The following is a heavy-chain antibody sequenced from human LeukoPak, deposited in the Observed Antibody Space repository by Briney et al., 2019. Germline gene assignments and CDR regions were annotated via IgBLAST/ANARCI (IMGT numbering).Heavy chain of an antibody. CDR3: ARVSLVGGVIVTPAFDI. J-gene: IGHJ3*02. D-gene: IGHD3-16*02. CDR1: GGSISSYY. V-gene: IGHV4-59*01. CDR2: IYYSGST. Sequence: SETLSLTCTVSGGSISSYYWSWIRQPPGKGLEWIGYIYYSGSTNYNPSLKSRVTISVDTSKNQFSLKLSSVTAADTAVYYCARVSLVGGVIVTPAFDIWGQGTMVTVSS.